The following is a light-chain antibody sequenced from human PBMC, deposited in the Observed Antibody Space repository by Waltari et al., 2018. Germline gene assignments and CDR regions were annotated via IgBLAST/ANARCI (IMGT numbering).Light chain of an antibody. J-gene: IGLJ2*01. V-gene: IGLV1-40*01. CDR2: GNR. Sequence: QSVLTQPPSVSGAPGQRVTISCTGSSSNIGAGYDVHWYQQLPGTAPKLPTYGNRNRPSGVPDRFAGSKSGTSASLAITGLQAEDEADYYCQSYDSSPSGGVFGGGTKLTVL. CDR3: QSYDSSPSGGV. CDR1: SSNIGAGYD.